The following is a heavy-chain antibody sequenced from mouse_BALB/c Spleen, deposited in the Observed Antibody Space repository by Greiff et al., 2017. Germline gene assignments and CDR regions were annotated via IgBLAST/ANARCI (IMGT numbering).Heavy chain of an antibody. V-gene: IGHV2-2*02. J-gene: IGHJ4*01. Sequence: VQLVESGPGLVQPSQSLSITCTVSGFSFTSYGVPWVRQSPGKGLEWLGVIWSGGSTDYNAAFISRLSISKDNSKSKVFFKMNSLQANDTAIYYCGRYDYDVYYYAMDYWGQGTSVTVSS. CDR3: GRYDYDVYYYAMDY. D-gene: IGHD2-4*01. CDR1: GFSFTSYG. CDR2: IWSGGST.